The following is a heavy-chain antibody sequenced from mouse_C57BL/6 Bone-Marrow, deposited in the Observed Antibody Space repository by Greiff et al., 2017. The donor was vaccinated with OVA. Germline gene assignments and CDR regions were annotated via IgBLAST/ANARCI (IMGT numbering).Heavy chain of an antibody. V-gene: IGHV5-9*01. CDR2: ISGGGGNT. CDR3: ARHCYDYDKAMDY. CDR1: GFTFSSYT. D-gene: IGHD2-4*01. Sequence: EVNVVESGGGLVKPGGSLKLSCAASGFTFSSYTMSWVRQTPEKRLEWVATISGGGGNTYYPDSVKGRFTISRDNAKNTLYLQMSSLRSEDTALYYCARHCYDYDKAMDYWGQGTSVTVSS. J-gene: IGHJ4*01.